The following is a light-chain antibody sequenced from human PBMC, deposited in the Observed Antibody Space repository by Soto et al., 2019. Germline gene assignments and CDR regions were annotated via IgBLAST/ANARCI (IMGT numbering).Light chain of an antibody. CDR3: QHLNGYLSLT. CDR2: DAS. Sequence: DLPLTQSPSFLSASIGDRVTITCQASQGISNYLAWYQQKPGKAPMLLIYDASTFQSGVPSRFGVCRSGTEFTLANSSLQTKDWATDYCQHLNGYLSLTFGGRTKVEIK. CDR1: QGISNY. J-gene: IGKJ4*01. V-gene: IGKV1-9*01.